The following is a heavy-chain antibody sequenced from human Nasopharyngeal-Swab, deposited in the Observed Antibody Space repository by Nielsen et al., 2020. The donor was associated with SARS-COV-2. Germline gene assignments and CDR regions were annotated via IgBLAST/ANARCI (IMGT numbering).Heavy chain of an antibody. V-gene: IGHV3-15*01. D-gene: IGHD5-18*01. CDR2: IKSKTDGGTT. CDR1: GFTFSNAW. J-gene: IGHJ4*02. Sequence: GGSLRLSCAASGFTFSNAWMSWVRHAPGKGLEWVGRIKSKTDGGTTDYAAPVKGRFTISRDDSKNTLYLQMNSLKTEDTAVYYCTTGRGYSYGNIYYFDYWGQGTLVTVSS. CDR3: TTGRGYSYGNIYYFDY.